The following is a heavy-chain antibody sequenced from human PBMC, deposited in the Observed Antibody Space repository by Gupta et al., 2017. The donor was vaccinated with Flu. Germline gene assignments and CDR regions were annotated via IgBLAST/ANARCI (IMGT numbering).Heavy chain of an antibody. Sequence: MSWVRQAPGKGPQWVSSISGAAITSHYADSVRGRFTIPRDKSKNTLFLQMNSLRAEDTAVYYCAKDPRPAATALILEDWGRGTLVTVSS. D-gene: IGHD6-25*01. CDR3: AKDPRPAATALILED. CDR2: ISGAAITS. J-gene: IGHJ4*02. V-gene: IGHV3-23*01.